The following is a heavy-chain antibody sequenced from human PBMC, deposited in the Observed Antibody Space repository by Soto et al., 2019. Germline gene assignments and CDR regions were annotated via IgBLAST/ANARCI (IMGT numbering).Heavy chain of an antibody. Sequence: PSLPLPLTCSVSGSPIISHYWSWFRQPPGQGLEWLGYVYYTGTTTYNPSLKSRLTISLDTSKTQFSLKLGSVTAADTAVYYCARLGDYYPTFDYWGQGALVTVSS. V-gene: IGHV4-59*08. D-gene: IGHD3-22*01. CDR1: GSPIISHY. CDR2: VYYTGTT. J-gene: IGHJ4*01. CDR3: ARLGDYYPTFDY.